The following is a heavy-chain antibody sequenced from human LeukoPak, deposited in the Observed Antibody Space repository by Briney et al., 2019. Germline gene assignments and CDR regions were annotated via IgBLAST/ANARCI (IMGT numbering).Heavy chain of an antibody. CDR3: ARENMVRGVIDY. Sequence: SETLSLTCTVSGGSIRSSSYYWGWIRQPPGKGLEWIGSIYYSGSTYYNPSLKSRVTISVDTSKNQFSLKLSSVTAADTAVYYCARENMVRGVIDYWGQGTLVTVSS. J-gene: IGHJ4*02. CDR1: GGSIRSSSYY. D-gene: IGHD3-10*01. CDR2: IYYSGST. V-gene: IGHV4-39*07.